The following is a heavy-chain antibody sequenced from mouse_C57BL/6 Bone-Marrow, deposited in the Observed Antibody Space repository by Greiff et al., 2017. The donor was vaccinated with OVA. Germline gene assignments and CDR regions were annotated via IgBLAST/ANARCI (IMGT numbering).Heavy chain of an antibody. CDR3: ARRWLLRAMDY. CDR2: ISSGGSYT. J-gene: IGHJ4*01. CDR1: GFTFSSYA. Sequence: EVMLVESGGGLVKPGGSLKLSCAASGFTFSSYAMSWVRQTPEKRLEWVATISSGGSYTYYPDSVKGRFTISRDNAKNTLYLQMSSLKSEDTAMYYCARRWLLRAMDYLGQGTSVTVSS. V-gene: IGHV5-9-1*01. D-gene: IGHD2-3*01.